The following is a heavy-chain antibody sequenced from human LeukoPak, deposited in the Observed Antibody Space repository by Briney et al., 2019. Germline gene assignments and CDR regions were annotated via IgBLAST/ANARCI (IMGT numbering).Heavy chain of an antibody. CDR3: ARAGTTGGSGYYGTDLGY. Sequence: GGSLRLSCAASGFTFDDYGMSWVRQAPGKGLEWVSGINWNGGSTGYADSVKGRFTISRDNAKNSLYLQMNSLRAEDTALYYCARAGTTGGSGYYGTDLGYWGQGTLVTVSS. CDR2: INWNGGST. CDR1: GFTFDDYG. J-gene: IGHJ4*02. V-gene: IGHV3-20*04. D-gene: IGHD3-22*01.